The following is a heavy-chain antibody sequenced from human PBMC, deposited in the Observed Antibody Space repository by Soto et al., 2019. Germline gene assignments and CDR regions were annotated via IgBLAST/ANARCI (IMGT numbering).Heavy chain of an antibody. V-gene: IGHV4-4*08. Sequence: SETLSLTCTVSGGSFNNYYWTWIRQPPGKGLEWIGYIYSSGSAGYNPSLKSRVTMLVDTSKNQFSLKLTSVTASDTAVYYCARSHTTFDFWGQGTLVTVSS. CDR3: ARSHTTFDF. J-gene: IGHJ4*02. CDR2: IYSSGSA. D-gene: IGHD1-1*01. CDR1: GGSFNNYY.